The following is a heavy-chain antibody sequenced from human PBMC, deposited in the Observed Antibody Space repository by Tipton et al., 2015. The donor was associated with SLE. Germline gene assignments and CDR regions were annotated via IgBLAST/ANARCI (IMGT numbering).Heavy chain of an antibody. Sequence: TLSLTCAVYGGSFNDYYASWIRQSPGKGLEWIGDISQRGNTNYNPSLKSRVTISLDTSKTQFSLKLTSVTAADTAVYYCARGRHVFWTGSRFPFVYMGYRGKRTTVAVSS. V-gene: IGHV4-34*01. CDR2: ISQRGNT. D-gene: IGHD3/OR15-3a*01. CDR1: GGSFNDYY. J-gene: IGHJ6*03. CDR3: ARGRHVFWTGSRFPFVYMGY.